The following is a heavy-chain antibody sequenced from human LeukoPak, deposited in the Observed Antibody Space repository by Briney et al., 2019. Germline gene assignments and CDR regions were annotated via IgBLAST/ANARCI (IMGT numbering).Heavy chain of an antibody. V-gene: IGHV5-51*01. CDR1: GYSFLDYW. CDR2: IFPHDSDI. D-gene: IGHD2-2*02. J-gene: IGHJ6*02. Sequence: GESLKISCKGSGYSFLDYWIGWVRQMPGKGPELMGLIFPHDSDIKYSPSFQGQVTISVDKSISSAYVHRGSLKASDTAMYYCARFGIRGCISNTKCYTSFFYYGMDVWGQGTTVTVSS. CDR3: ARFGIRGCISNTKCYTSFFYYGMDV.